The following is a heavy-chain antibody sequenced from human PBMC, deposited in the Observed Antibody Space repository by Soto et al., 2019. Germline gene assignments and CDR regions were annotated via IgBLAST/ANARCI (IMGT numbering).Heavy chain of an antibody. J-gene: IGHJ6*02. CDR3: ARPRTSGYCTNGVCSGADYYYYGMDV. D-gene: IGHD2-8*01. CDR2: FDPEDGET. V-gene: IGHV1-24*01. CDR1: GYTLTELS. Sequence: ASVKVSCKVSGYTLTELSMHWVRQAPGKGLEWMGGFDPEDGETIYAQKFQGRVTMTEDTSTDTAYMELSSLRSEDTAVYYCARPRTSGYCTNGVCSGADYYYYGMDVWGQGTTVTVSS.